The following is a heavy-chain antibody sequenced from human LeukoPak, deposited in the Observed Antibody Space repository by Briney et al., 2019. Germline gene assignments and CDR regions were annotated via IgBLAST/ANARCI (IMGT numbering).Heavy chain of an antibody. CDR2: ISKDGDYK. CDR3: AKGRGWEASYYYYYMDV. J-gene: IGHJ6*03. V-gene: IGHV3-30*18. Sequence: PGGSLRLSCVGSGFKFSTFGMYWVRQAPGKGLEWVAVISKDGDYKFYGDSVKGRMTISRDNSKNTLYLQMNSLRAEDTAVYYCAKGRGWEASYYYYYMDVWGKGTTVTISS. D-gene: IGHD1-26*01. CDR1: GFKFSTFG.